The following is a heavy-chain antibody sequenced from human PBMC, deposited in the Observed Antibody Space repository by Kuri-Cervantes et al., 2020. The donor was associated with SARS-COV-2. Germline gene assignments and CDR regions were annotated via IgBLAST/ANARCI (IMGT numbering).Heavy chain of an antibody. V-gene: IGHV4-34*01. CDR1: GGSFSDYA. CDR3: ARGSPGC. CDR2: INHGGST. Sequence: GSLRLSCAVYGGSFSDYAWTWIRQTPEKGLEWIGQINHGGSTSYNPSLKSRVTISVDTSKKQFSLKLTSVTVADTAVYYCARGSPGCWGQGTLVTVSS. J-gene: IGHJ4*02.